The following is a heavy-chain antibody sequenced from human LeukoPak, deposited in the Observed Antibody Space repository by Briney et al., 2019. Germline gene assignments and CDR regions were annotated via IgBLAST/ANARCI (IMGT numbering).Heavy chain of an antibody. CDR3: AKDPGIAAAGTLPLDY. D-gene: IGHD6-13*01. CDR1: GFTFSSYA. V-gene: IGHV3-23*01. Sequence: GGSLRLTCAASGFTFSSYAMSWVRQAPGKGLEWVSAISGSGGSTYYADSVKGRFTISRDHSKNTLYLQMNSLRAEDTALYYCAKDPGIAAAGTLPLDYWGQGTLVTVSS. J-gene: IGHJ4*02. CDR2: ISGSGGST.